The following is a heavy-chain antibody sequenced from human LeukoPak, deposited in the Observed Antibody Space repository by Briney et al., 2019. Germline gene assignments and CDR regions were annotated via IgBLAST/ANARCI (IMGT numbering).Heavy chain of an antibody. J-gene: IGHJ4*02. Sequence: GGSLRLSCAASGFTFSNYWMTWVRRAPGKGLEWVSAISGSGGSTYYADSVKGRFAISRDNSKNTLYLQMNSLRAEDTAVYYCAKDLRWLPSIFDYWGQGTLVTVSS. V-gene: IGHV3-23*01. D-gene: IGHD5-24*01. CDR2: ISGSGGST. CDR3: AKDLRWLPSIFDY. CDR1: GFTFSNYW.